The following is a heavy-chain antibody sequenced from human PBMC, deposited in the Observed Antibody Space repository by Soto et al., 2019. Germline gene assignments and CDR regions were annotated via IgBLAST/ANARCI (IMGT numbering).Heavy chain of an antibody. D-gene: IGHD4-17*01. V-gene: IGHV3-33*01. J-gene: IGHJ4*02. CDR1: GFTFNTYS. CDR3: ARAGGTTVTGLWHFDS. CDR2: IWYDGTQK. Sequence: GGSLRLSCEASGFTFNTYSMHWVRQPPGKGLEWLAAIWYDGTQKYYADSVKGRFIISRDNSKKTPYLEMNSLRAEDTAVYYCARAGGTTVTGLWHFDSWGQGTLVTVSS.